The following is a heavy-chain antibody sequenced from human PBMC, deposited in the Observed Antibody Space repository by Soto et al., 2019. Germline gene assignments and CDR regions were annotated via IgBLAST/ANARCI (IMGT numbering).Heavy chain of an antibody. CDR3: ARESSSSCHDY. J-gene: IGHJ4*02. CDR1: GYTFTSYG. CDR2: ISAYNGNT. D-gene: IGHD6-13*01. V-gene: IGHV1-18*01. Sequence: QVQLVQSRDKVKKPGASVKVSCKASGYTFTSYGISWVGQAPGQGLGWMGWISAYNGNTNYAQKLQGRVTMTTDTSTITAYMELRSLRSDDTAVYYCARESSSSCHDYWGQGTLVTVSS.